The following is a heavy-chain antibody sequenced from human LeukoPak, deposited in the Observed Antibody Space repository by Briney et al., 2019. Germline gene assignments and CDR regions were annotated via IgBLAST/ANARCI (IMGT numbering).Heavy chain of an antibody. CDR1: GGSFSSYY. CDR2: INHSGST. D-gene: IGHD5-18*01. Sequence: SETLSLSCAAYGGSFSSYYWSWIRQPPGKGLEWIGEINHSGSTNYTPSVKGRVTISVDTSKNQFSLQLSSVTAADTAVYYCARGRPYSYDYCGQGTLVTVSS. J-gene: IGHJ4*02. V-gene: IGHV4-34*01. CDR3: ARGRPYSYDY.